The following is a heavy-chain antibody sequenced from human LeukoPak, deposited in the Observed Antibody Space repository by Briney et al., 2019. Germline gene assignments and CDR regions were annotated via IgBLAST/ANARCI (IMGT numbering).Heavy chain of an antibody. CDR2: IYPGDSDT. J-gene: IGHJ5*02. CDR3: ARRKGRYCSSTSCLATWFDP. D-gene: IGHD2-2*01. Sequence: GESLKISCKGSGYIFTSYWIGWVRQMPGKGLEWMGIIYPGDSDTRYSPSFQGQVTISADKSISTAYLQWSSLKASDTAMYYCARRKGRYCSSTSCLATWFDPWGQGTLVTVSS. CDR1: GYIFTSYW. V-gene: IGHV5-51*01.